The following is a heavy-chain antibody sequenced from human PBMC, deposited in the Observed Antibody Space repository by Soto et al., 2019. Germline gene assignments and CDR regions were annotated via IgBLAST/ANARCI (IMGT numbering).Heavy chain of an antibody. CDR3: ASGEGRNGHDTRFDY. Sequence: QMQLVESGGGVVQPGRSLRVSCATSGFAFSYYGIHWVRQAPGKGLEWVADISHDGKDKWYADSVKGRFTTSRDNSENTLDLQMNGLRSEDTAVYFCASGEGRNGHDTRFDYWGQGTLVTVSS. D-gene: IGHD3-10*01. CDR1: GFAFSYYG. CDR2: ISHDGKDK. V-gene: IGHV3-30*03. J-gene: IGHJ4*02.